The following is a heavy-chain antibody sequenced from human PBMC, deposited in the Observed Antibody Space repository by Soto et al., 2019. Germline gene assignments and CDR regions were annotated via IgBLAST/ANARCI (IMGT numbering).Heavy chain of an antibody. J-gene: IGHJ6*02. CDR1: AGSISSGFYY. CDR3: ARGYCSTTSCYSVSYGMDV. Sequence: QVQLPESGPGLVKPSQTLSLTCTVSAGSISSGFYYWSWIRQHPGKGLEWIGYIYSTGSTYYNPSLKSRVSISVDTSHKQFSLKLTSVTAADTAVYYCARGYCSTTSCYSVSYGMDVWGQGTTVTVSS. D-gene: IGHD2-2*02. CDR2: IYSTGST. V-gene: IGHV4-31*03.